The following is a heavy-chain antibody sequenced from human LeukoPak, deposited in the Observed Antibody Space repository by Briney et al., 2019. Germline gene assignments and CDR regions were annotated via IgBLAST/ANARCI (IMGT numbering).Heavy chain of an antibody. D-gene: IGHD3-22*01. Sequence: PGGSLRLSCAASGFTFSSYGMSWVRQAPGKGLEWVSAISGSGGSTYYADSVKGRFTISRDNSKNTLYLQMNSLRAEDTAVYYCAKDLVEYYYDSSGYSFDYWGQGTLVTVSS. CDR2: ISGSGGST. V-gene: IGHV3-23*01. J-gene: IGHJ4*02. CDR3: AKDLVEYYYDSSGYSFDY. CDR1: GFTFSSYG.